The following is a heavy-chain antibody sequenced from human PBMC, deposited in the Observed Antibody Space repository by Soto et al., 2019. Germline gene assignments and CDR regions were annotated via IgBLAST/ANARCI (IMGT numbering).Heavy chain of an antibody. V-gene: IGHV1-69*12. CDR3: AKGAVAGTPTSYYYYGMDV. J-gene: IGHJ6*02. CDR2: IIPIFGTV. D-gene: IGHD6-19*01. CDR1: GGTFRTYA. Sequence: QVQLLQSGAEVKKPGSSVRVSCEASGGTFRTYAISWVRQAPGQGLEWMGEIIPIFGTVNYAQKFQGRVTITADXSXTXVXXDLRSLRSEDTAVYYCAKGAVAGTPTSYYYYGMDVWGQGPTVTVSS.